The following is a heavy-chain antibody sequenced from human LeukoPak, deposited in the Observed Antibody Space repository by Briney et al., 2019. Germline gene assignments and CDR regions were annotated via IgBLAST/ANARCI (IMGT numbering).Heavy chain of an antibody. Sequence: GGSLRLSCAASGFTFSSHAMTWVRQAPGKGLEWVSAISTSDGSTYYADSVKGQFTISRDNSKNTLYLQMNSLRAEDTAVYYCAKIKLGELSSIDYWGQGTLVTVSS. CDR3: AKIKLGELSSIDY. V-gene: IGHV3-23*01. D-gene: IGHD3-16*02. J-gene: IGHJ4*02. CDR2: ISTSDGST. CDR1: GFTFSSHA.